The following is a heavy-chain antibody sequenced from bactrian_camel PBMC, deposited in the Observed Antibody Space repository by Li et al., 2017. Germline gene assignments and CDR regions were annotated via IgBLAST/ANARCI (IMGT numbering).Heavy chain of an antibody. CDR2: IYTGGGNT. V-gene: IGHV3S19*01. J-gene: IGHJ4*01. CDR3: VADSPDYSSRDYGDNWYLSPYEYSY. Sequence: QLVESGGGSVQAGGSLRLSCSASVFNDGAHCMGWFRQGPGKGLEWVSSIYTGGGNTYYADSVKGRFTISKDNAKNTLYLQMNALQPGDTAVYVCVADSPDYSSRDYGDNWYLSPYEYSYWGQGTQVTVS. CDR1: VFNDGAHC. D-gene: IGHD3*01.